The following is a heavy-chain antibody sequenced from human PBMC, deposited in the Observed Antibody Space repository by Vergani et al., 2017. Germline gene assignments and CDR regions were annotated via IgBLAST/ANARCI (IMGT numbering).Heavy chain of an antibody. J-gene: IGHJ6*03. Sequence: EVQLLESGGGLVQPGGSLRLSCAASGFTFSSYAMSWVRQAPGKGLEWVSAISGSGGSTYYADSVKGRFTISRDNSKNTLYLQMNSLRAEDTAVYYCAKIGLEGYYSGGSCPGSIDVWGKGTTVTVSS. CDR2: ISGSGGST. D-gene: IGHD2-15*01. CDR3: AKIGLEGYYSGGSCPGSIDV. CDR1: GFTFSSYA. V-gene: IGHV3-23*01.